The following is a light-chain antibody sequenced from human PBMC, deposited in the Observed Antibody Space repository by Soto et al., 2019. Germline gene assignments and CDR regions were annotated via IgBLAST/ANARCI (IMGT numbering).Light chain of an antibody. CDR1: QSITSW. Sequence: DIQLTQSPPTLSASVGDRVTITCRASQSITSWLAWYPQKPGKAPRLLIYDASSLESGVPSRFSGSGSETEFTLTISSLQPDDSATYYCQQYNGYSFGPGTKVDI. CDR2: DAS. J-gene: IGKJ3*01. V-gene: IGKV1-5*01. CDR3: QQYNGYS.